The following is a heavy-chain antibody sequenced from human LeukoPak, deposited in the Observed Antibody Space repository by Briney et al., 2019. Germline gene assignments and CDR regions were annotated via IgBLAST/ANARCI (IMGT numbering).Heavy chain of an antibody. D-gene: IGHD3-22*01. CDR1: GGTSNSHA. CDR2: IIPNLGTT. Sequence: SVKVSCKASGGTSNSHAISWVRQGPGQGLEWMGRIIPNLGTTNRAQNFQDRVTLTADKSTNTAYMELTSLTSDDTAVYYCATTNDGGGYQWGDFFDFWGQGTLVPVSS. CDR3: ATTNDGGGYQWGDFFDF. J-gene: IGHJ4*02. V-gene: IGHV1-69*04.